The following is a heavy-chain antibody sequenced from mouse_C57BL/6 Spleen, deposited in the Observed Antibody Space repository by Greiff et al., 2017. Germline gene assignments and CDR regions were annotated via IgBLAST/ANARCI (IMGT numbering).Heavy chain of an antibody. CDR3: ARSGTGTRYFDV. D-gene: IGHD4-1*01. J-gene: IGHJ1*03. V-gene: IGHV1-82*01. Sequence: QVQLKQSGPELVKPGASVKISCKASGYAFSSSWMNWVKQRPGKGLEWIGRIYPGDGDTNYNGKFKGKATLTADKSSSTAYMQLSSLTSEDSAVYFCARSGTGTRYFDVWGTGTTVTVSS. CDR2: IYPGDGDT. CDR1: GYAFSSSW.